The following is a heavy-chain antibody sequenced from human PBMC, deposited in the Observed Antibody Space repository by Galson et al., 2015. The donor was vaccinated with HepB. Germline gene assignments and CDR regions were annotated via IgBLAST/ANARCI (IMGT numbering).Heavy chain of an antibody. CDR2: IRSKAYGGTT. Sequence: SLRLSCAASGFTFGDYAMSWFRQAPGKGLEWVGFIRSKAYGGTTEYAASVKGRFTISRDDSKSIAYLQMNSLKTEDTAVYYCTRDQITFGGVIGYHGMDVWGQGTTVTVSS. CDR3: TRDQITFGGVIGYHGMDV. D-gene: IGHD3-16*01. V-gene: IGHV3-49*03. CDR1: GFTFGDYA. J-gene: IGHJ6*02.